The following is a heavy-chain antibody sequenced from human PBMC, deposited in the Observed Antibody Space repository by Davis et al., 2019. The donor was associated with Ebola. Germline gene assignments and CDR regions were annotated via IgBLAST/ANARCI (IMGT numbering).Heavy chain of an antibody. Sequence: ASVKVSCKASGYTFKNYAISWVRQAPGQGLEWMGWISVYNGNTNYAQKFQGRVTMTTDTSTGTAYMEVRSLRSDDTAVYYCARDIGYSFGSGSYSKYDYWGQGTLVTVSS. D-gene: IGHD3-10*01. V-gene: IGHV1-18*01. CDR2: ISVYNGNT. J-gene: IGHJ4*02. CDR3: ARDIGYSFGSGSYSKYDY. CDR1: GYTFKNYA.